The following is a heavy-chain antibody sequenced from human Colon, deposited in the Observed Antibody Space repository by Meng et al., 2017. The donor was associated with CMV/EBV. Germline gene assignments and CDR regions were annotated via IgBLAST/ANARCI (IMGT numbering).Heavy chain of an antibody. V-gene: IGHV4-34*01. CDR2: INYSEST. CDR1: GASLTGYC. J-gene: IGHJ4*02. CDR3: ARRVGSGKYYFDY. Sequence: CAVYGASLTGYCCSWIRQPPGKGLEWSGEINYSESTNYNPSLKSRVTISVDMSKNQFSLRLNSVTAADTAVYYCARRVGSGKYYFDYWSQGTLVTVSS. D-gene: IGHD3-10*01.